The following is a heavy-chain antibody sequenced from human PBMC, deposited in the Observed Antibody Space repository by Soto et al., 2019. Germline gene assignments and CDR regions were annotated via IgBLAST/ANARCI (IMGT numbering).Heavy chain of an antibody. D-gene: IGHD5-12*01. J-gene: IGHJ3*02. CDR3: AREMATMRLSAFDI. CDR1: GYSFSSYV. V-gene: IGHV1-3*01. CDR2: INAGNGDT. Sequence: QVHLVQSGAEVEKPGASVRVSCRASGYSFSSYVIHWVRQAPGQRLEWMGWINAGNGDTNYAQKFQGRVTMTRDTSISTAYMELSRLRSDDTAVYYCAREMATMRLSAFDIWGQGTMVTVSS.